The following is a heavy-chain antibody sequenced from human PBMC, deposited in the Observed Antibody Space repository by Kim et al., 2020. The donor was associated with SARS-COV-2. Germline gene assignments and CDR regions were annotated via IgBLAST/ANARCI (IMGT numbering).Heavy chain of an antibody. J-gene: IGHJ5*02. Sequence: GGSLRLSCAASGFTFNNFPMSWVRQAPGKGLEWVSGIGGAGTTTYYADSVKGRFSISRDNTKNTVFLQMNSLRVEDTAIYYCAKSTAIGVFVKGVDHWGQATLVTVTS. CDR1: GFTFNNFP. CDR2: IGGAGTTT. D-gene: IGHD3-3*01. CDR3: AKSTAIGVFVKGVDH. V-gene: IGHV3-23*01.